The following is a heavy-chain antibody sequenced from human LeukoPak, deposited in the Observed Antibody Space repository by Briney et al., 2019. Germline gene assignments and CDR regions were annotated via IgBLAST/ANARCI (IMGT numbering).Heavy chain of an antibody. J-gene: IGHJ4*02. D-gene: IGHD6-19*01. V-gene: IGHV4-4*09. CDR1: GGSVSRYY. Sequence: PSETLSLTCTVSGGSVSRYYWSWMRQSPGKGLEWIGYIYTSGRTDYNPSLKSRVTILVDTSKSQALLILRSVTAADTAVYHCAAGPAWAGTAFDFWSQGSLVTVSS. CDR2: IYTSGRT. CDR3: AAGPAWAGTAFDF.